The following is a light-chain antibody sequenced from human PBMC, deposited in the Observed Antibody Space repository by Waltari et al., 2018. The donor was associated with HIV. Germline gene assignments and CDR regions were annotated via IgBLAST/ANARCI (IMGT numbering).Light chain of an antibody. CDR2: RAS. CDR3: QQINYYPLT. Sequence: DIQLTQSTSPLSASVGDSVTRACRTNHGISNYLAWYQQKPGKAPQLLIYRASTLQSGVPSRFSGTVSGTEFTLTISSLQPEDFATYYCQQINYYPLTFGQGTKVDIK. J-gene: IGKJ2*01. CDR1: HGISNY. V-gene: IGKV1-9*01.